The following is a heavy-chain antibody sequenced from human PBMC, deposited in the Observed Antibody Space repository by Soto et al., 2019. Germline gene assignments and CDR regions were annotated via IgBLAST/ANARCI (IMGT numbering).Heavy chain of an antibody. J-gene: IGHJ4*02. CDR2: IYYSGST. CDR1: GGSISSYY. Sequence: SETLSLTCTVSGGSISSYYWSWIRQPPGKGLEWIGYIYYSGSTNYNPSLKSRVTISVDSSKNQFSLKLSSVTAADTAVYYCASVYGDYLDYWGQGTLVTVSS. V-gene: IGHV4-59*01. CDR3: ASVYGDYLDY. D-gene: IGHD4-17*01.